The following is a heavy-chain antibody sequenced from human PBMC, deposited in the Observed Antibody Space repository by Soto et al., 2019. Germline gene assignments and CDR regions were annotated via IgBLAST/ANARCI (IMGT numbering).Heavy chain of an antibody. CDR1: GGSISSSSYF. CDR2: IYYSGST. D-gene: IGHD3-16*01. Sequence: SXTLSLTCSVSGGSISSSSYFWVWIRQPAGKGLEWIGSIYYSGSTYYNPSLKSRVTVSVDTSKNQFSLKLSSVTAADTAVYYCARENMGVWGYILDPWGQGTLVTV. V-gene: IGHV4-39*02. J-gene: IGHJ5*02. CDR3: ARENMGVWGYILDP.